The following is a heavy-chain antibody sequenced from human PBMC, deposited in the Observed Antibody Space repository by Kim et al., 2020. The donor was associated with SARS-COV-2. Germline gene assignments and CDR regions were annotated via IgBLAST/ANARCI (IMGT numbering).Heavy chain of an antibody. CDR3: ARAGTGYCSSGSCSFDY. D-gene: IGHD2-15*01. CDR1: GYTFTSYA. CDR2: INTDTGNP. V-gene: IGHV7-4-1*02. Sequence: ASVKVSCKASGYTFTSYALIWVRQAPGQGLEWMGWINTDTGNPTYAQGFTGRFVFSLDTSISTAYAQISSLKAEDTAVYYCARAGTGYCSSGSCSFDYWGPGTLVTVSS. J-gene: IGHJ4*02.